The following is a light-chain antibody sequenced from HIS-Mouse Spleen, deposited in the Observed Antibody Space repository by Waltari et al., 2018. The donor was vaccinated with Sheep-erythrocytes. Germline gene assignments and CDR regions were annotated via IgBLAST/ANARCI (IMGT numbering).Light chain of an antibody. CDR3: CSYAGSSTWV. Sequence: QSALTQPASVSGSPGQSITISCTGTSRSVGSYTLVSWYQQHPGKAPKLMIYEGRKRPSGVSNRFSGSKSGNTASLTISGLQAEDEADYYCCSYAGSSTWVFGGGTKLTVL. V-gene: IGLV2-23*01. CDR2: EGR. CDR1: SRSVGSYTL. J-gene: IGLJ3*02.